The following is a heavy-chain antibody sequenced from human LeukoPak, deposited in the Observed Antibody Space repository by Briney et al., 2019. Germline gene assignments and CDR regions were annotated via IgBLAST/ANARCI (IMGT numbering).Heavy chain of an antibody. D-gene: IGHD3-16*01. CDR3: AREGYADLDY. V-gene: IGHV1-2*02. CDR2: INPNGGDT. Sequence: ASVKVSCKASGYTFTVYYMHWVRQAPGQGVEWMGWINPNGGDTHYAQKFQGRVTMTRDTSITTAYMELSRLRSDDTAVYYCAREGYADLDYWGQGTLVTVSS. J-gene: IGHJ4*02. CDR1: GYTFTVYY.